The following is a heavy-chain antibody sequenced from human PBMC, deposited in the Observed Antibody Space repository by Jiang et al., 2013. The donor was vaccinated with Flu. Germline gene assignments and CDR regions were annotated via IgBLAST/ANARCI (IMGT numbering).Heavy chain of an antibody. Sequence: AVISYDGSNKYYARTPSRARFTISRDNSKNTLYLQMNSLRAEDTAVYYCARDKCSSTSCPPYYYYGMDVWGQGTTVTVSS. D-gene: IGHD2-2*01. CDR3: ARDKCSSTSCPPYYYYGMDV. J-gene: IGHJ6*02. V-gene: IGHV3-30*01. CDR2: ISYDGSNK.